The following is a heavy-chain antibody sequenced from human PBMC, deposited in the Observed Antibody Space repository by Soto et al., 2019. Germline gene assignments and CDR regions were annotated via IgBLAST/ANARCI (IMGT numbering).Heavy chain of an antibody. CDR1: GYSFSSYA. CDR3: ARDRGGSYAKFNWLDT. V-gene: IGHV3-30-3*01. D-gene: IGHD5-18*01. J-gene: IGHJ5*02. Sequence: PGGSLRLSCAACGYSFSSYAMHWVRQAPGKGLEWVAVISYDGSNKYYEDSVKGRFTISRDNPKNTLYLQMNSLRAEDTAVYYCARDRGGSYAKFNWLDTWGQGTLVTVSS. CDR2: ISYDGSNK.